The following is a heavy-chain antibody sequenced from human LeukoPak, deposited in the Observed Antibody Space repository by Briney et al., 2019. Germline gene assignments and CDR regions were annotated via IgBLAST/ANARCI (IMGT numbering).Heavy chain of an antibody. D-gene: IGHD2-15*01. Sequence: GESLKISCKVSGYSFTSYWIGWVRQMPGKGLEWMGIIYPGDSDTRYSPSFQGQVTISADKSISTAYLQWGSLKASDTAMYYCARSQGYCSGGSCLQGDWFDPWGQGTLVTVSS. CDR2: IYPGDSDT. J-gene: IGHJ5*02. CDR1: GYSFTSYW. V-gene: IGHV5-51*01. CDR3: ARSQGYCSGGSCLQGDWFDP.